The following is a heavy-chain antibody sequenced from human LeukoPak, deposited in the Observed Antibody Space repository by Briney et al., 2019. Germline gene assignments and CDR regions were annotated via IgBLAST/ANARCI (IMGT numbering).Heavy chain of an antibody. CDR3: ARATDSEIVVAPWYFDY. V-gene: IGHV1-18*01. Sequence: ASVKVSCKASGYTFTSYGISWVRQAPGQGLEWMGWISAYNGNTNYAQKLQGRVTMTTDTSTSTAYMELRSLRSDDTAVYYCARATDSEIVVAPWYFDYWGQGTLVTVSS. CDR2: ISAYNGNT. CDR1: GYTFTSYG. J-gene: IGHJ4*02. D-gene: IGHD3-22*01.